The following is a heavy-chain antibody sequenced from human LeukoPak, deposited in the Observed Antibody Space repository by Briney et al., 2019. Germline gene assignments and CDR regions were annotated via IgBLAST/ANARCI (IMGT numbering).Heavy chain of an antibody. CDR1: LDTFTSFD. CDR2: MNTNSGNT. D-gene: IGHD3-22*01. V-gene: IGHV1-8*01. Sequence: TVKLSSKASLDTFTSFDINWGLEATGPGLEAMGGMNTNSGNTGYAPKFHGRVTMTRNTSLITADMELSSRSSEDTAVYYRARGRRQYYDSNGYYFDYWGEGTLVTVSS. J-gene: IGHJ4*02. CDR3: ARGRRQYYDSNGYYFDY.